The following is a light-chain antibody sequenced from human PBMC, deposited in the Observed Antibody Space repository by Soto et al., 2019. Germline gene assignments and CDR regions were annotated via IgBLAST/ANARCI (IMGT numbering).Light chain of an antibody. V-gene: IGKV1-27*01. CDR1: QDISNY. CDR2: AAS. CDR3: QKYNSAPPWT. J-gene: IGKJ1*01. Sequence: DIQMTQSPSSLSASVGDRVTITCRATQDISNYLAWYQQKPGKVPNLLIYAASTLQSGVPSRFSGSGSGTDFTLPISSLQPEDVPTYYCQKYNSAPPWTFGQGTKVEI.